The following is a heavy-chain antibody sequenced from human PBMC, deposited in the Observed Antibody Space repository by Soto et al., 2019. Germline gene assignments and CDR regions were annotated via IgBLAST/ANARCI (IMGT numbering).Heavy chain of an antibody. CDR3: SKGPGYYYDSAGYYPPFDY. Sequence: GGSLRLSCAASGFTFSSYAMSWVRQAPGKGLEWVSDISGSGGSTYYADSVKGRFTISRDNSKNTLYLQMNSLRAEDEAVYYCSKGPGYYYDSAGYYPPFDYGGQGTLVTVSS. V-gene: IGHV3-23*01. CDR2: ISGSGGST. D-gene: IGHD3-22*01. J-gene: IGHJ4*02. CDR1: GFTFSSYA.